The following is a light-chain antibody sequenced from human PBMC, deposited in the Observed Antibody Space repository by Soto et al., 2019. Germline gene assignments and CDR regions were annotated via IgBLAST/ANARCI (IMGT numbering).Light chain of an antibody. CDR3: MQALQTPIT. Sequence: DFGVSLIPLSLRVTPGEPASISCRSSQSLLHTNGKKYMDWYLQKRWQSPQLLIYLGSNRASGVPDRFSGSGSGTDFSLKISRVEAEDVGVYYCMQALQTPITFGQGTRLEIK. CDR2: LGS. V-gene: IGKV2-28*01. CDR1: QSLLHTNGKKY. J-gene: IGKJ5*01.